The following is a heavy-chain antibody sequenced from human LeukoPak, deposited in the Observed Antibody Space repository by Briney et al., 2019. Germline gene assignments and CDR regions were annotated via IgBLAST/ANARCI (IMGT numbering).Heavy chain of an antibody. J-gene: IGHJ5*02. CDR3: ARNQQLVNWFDP. V-gene: IGHV4-38-2*02. CDR2: IYYSGST. CDR1: GYSISSSYY. D-gene: IGHD6-13*01. Sequence: PSETLSLTCTVSGYSISSSYYWGWIRQPPGKGLEWIGSIYYSGSTYYNPSLKSRVTISVDTSKNQFSLKLSSVTAADTAVYYCARNQQLVNWFDPWGQGTLVTVSS.